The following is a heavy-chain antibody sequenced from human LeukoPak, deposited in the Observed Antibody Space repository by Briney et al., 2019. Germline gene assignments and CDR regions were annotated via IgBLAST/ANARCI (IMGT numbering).Heavy chain of an antibody. Sequence: PSETLSLTCAAYGGSFSGYYWSWIRQPPGKGLEWIGEINHSGSTNYNPSLKSRVTISVDTSKNQFSLKLSSVTAADTAVYYCARVRITIFGVVIAAFDIWGQGTMVTVSS. D-gene: IGHD3-3*01. CDR2: INHSGST. V-gene: IGHV4-34*01. J-gene: IGHJ3*02. CDR1: GGSFSGYY. CDR3: ARVRITIFGVVIAAFDI.